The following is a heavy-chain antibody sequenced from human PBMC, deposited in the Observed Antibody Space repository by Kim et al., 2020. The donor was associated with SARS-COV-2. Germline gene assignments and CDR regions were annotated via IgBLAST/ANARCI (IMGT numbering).Heavy chain of an antibody. D-gene: IGHD5-18*01. CDR3: SRGGTPAMGYY. CDR1: GDSIGTSSYY. CDR2: IYYSGTT. Sequence: SETLSLTCTVSGDSIGTSSYYWGWIRQPPGKGLEWIGSIYYSGTTYYNPSLKSRVTISVDTSKNQFSLRLSSVTAADTAVYYCSRGGTPAMGYYWGQGT. V-gene: IGHV4-39*07. J-gene: IGHJ4*02.